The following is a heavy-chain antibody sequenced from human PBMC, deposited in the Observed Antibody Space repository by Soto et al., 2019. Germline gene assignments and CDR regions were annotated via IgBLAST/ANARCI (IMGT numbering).Heavy chain of an antibody. CDR3: AKGLDTAMDHDY. CDR2: ISYDGSNK. Sequence: QVQLVESGGGVVQPGRSLRLSCAASGFTFSSYGMHWVRQAPGKGLEWVAVISYDGSNKYYADSVKGRFTISRDNSKNTLYLQMNGLRAEDTAVYYCAKGLDTAMDHDYWGQGTLVTVSS. D-gene: IGHD5-18*01. J-gene: IGHJ4*02. V-gene: IGHV3-30*18. CDR1: GFTFSSYG.